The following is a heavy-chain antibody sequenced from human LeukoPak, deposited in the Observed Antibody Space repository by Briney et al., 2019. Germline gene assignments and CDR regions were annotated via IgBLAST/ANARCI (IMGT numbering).Heavy chain of an antibody. Sequence: TGGSLRLSCAASGFTFSSYGMHWVRQAPGKGLEWVAVISFDGDNKYFADSVKGRFTISRDNSKNTLYLQMNSLRAEDTAVYYCAQKSFGGYYFDYWGQGTLVTVSS. D-gene: IGHD3-10*01. CDR3: AQKSFGGYYFDY. V-gene: IGHV3-30*03. CDR1: GFTFSSYG. CDR2: ISFDGDNK. J-gene: IGHJ4*02.